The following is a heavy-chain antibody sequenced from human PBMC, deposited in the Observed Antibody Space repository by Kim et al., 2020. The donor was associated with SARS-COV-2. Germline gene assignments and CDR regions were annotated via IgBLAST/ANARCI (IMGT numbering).Heavy chain of an antibody. V-gene: IGHV4-34*01. CDR3: AREWFGEAFDAFDI. CDR2: INHSGST. J-gene: IGHJ3*02. Sequence: SETLSLTCAVYGGSFSGYYWSWIRQPPGKGLEWIGEINHSGSTNYNPSLKSRVTISVDTSKNQFSLKLSSVAAADTAVYYCAREWFGEAFDAFDIWGQGTMVTVSS. D-gene: IGHD3-10*01. CDR1: GGSFSGYY.